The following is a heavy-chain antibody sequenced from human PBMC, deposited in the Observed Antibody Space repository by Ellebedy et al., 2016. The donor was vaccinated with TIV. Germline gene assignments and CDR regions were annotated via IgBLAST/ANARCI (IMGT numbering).Heavy chain of an antibody. J-gene: IGHJ6*02. D-gene: IGHD3-16*02. CDR1: GYTFTSYD. V-gene: IGHV1-8*01. CDR2: MNPNSGNT. CDR3: ARGPFMITFGGVIMDV. Sequence: AASVKVSCKASGYTFTSYDIKWVRQATGQGLEWMGWMNPNSGNTEYAQKFQGRVTMTRNTSITTAFMELSSLRSEDTAVYYCARGPFMITFGGVIMDVWGQGTTVTVSS.